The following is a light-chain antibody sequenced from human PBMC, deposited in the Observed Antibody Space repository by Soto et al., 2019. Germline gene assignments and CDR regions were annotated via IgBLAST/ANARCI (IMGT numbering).Light chain of an antibody. CDR2: GAS. CDR3: QHYGGFSKYT. Sequence: EIVLTQSPGTLSLSPGERATLSCRASQSVSSSSLAWYQQKPGQAPRLLIYGASSRATGIPDRFSGSGSGTDFTLTISRLEPEDFAVYYCQHYGGFSKYTFGHGTKVDIK. CDR1: QSVSSSS. J-gene: IGKJ3*01. V-gene: IGKV3-20*01.